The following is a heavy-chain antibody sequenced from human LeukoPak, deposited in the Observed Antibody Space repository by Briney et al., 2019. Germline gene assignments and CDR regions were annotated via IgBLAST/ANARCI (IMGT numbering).Heavy chain of an antibody. Sequence: GGSLRLSCTASGFTFSDYWMTWVRQAPGKGPEWVANIKQDGSEKYYVDSVKVRFTISRDNAKNSLYLQMNSLRAEDTAVYYCARAGRYCSGGSCYYGSFDYWGQGTLVTVSS. CDR2: IKQDGSEK. V-gene: IGHV3-7*01. D-gene: IGHD2-15*01. CDR3: ARAGRYCSGGSCYYGSFDY. J-gene: IGHJ4*02. CDR1: GFTFSDYW.